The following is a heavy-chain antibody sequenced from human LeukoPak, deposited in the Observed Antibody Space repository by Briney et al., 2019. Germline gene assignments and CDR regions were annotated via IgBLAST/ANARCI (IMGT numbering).Heavy chain of an antibody. D-gene: IGHD1-26*01. CDR1: GFTFSNYA. V-gene: IGHV3-23*01. Sequence: GGSLRLSCAASGFTFSNYAINWVRQAPGKGLEWVSGIRVNDETYYADSVKGRFTISRDNAKNSLYLQMNSLRAEDTAVYYCARDGGSIVGDSGTFDYWGQGTLVTVSS. CDR3: ARDGGSIVGDSGTFDY. J-gene: IGHJ4*02. CDR2: IRVNDET.